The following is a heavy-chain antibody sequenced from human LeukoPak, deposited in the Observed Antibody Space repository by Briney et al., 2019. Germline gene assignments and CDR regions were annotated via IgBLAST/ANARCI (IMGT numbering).Heavy chain of an antibody. CDR2: ISSSGSTI. J-gene: IGHJ6*04. CDR3: AELGITMIGGV. V-gene: IGHV3-48*03. Sequence: GGSLRLSCAASGFTFSTYWMGWVRQAPGKGLEWVSYISSSGSTIYYADSVKGRFTISRDNAKNSLYLQMNSLRAEDTAVYYCAELGITMIGGVWGKGTTVTISS. D-gene: IGHD3-10*02. CDR1: GFTFSTYW.